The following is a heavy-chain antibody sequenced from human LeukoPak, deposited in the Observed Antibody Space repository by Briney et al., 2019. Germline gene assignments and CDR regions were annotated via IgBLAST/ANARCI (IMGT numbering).Heavy chain of an antibody. CDR1: GGSFSGYY. D-gene: IGHD3-10*01. CDR2: INHSGST. V-gene: IGHV4-34*01. Sequence: SETLSLTCAVYGGSFSGYYWSWIRQPPGKGLEWIGEINHSGSTNYNPSLKSRVTISVDTSKNQFSLKLSSVTAADTAVYYCARGLRTVYTHYYGSGSYQDYFDYWGQGTLVTVSS. CDR3: ARGLRTVYTHYYGSGSYQDYFDY. J-gene: IGHJ4*02.